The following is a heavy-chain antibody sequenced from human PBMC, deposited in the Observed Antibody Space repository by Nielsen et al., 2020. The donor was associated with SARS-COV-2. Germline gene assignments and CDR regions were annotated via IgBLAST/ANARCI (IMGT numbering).Heavy chain of an antibody. CDR3: ASGVDP. Sequence: GGSLRLSCAASGFIFSNYVLSWVRQAPGKGLEWVSSISGAGGTTYYTDSVKGRFTISRDNAKNSLYLQMNSLRAEDTAVYYCASGVDPWGQGTLVTVSS. CDR1: GFIFSNYV. CDR2: ISGAGGTT. J-gene: IGHJ5*02. V-gene: IGHV3-23*01. D-gene: IGHD5-12*01.